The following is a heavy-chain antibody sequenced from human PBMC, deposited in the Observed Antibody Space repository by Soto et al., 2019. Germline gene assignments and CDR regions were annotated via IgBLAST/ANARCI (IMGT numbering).Heavy chain of an antibody. CDR1: GGTFNSYA. CDR2: IIPDYGRV. V-gene: IGHV1-69*06. Sequence: VQLVQSGAEVKKPGSSVKVSCQASGGTFNSYAISWVRQAPGQGLEWMGGIIPDYGRVNYAQKFQARVTMTADKSTSTDYMELSTLRSEDTAIYYCARDPSNDYGGDTFDYWGQGTLVTVSS. CDR3: ARDPSNDYGGDTFDY. D-gene: IGHD4-17*01. J-gene: IGHJ4*02.